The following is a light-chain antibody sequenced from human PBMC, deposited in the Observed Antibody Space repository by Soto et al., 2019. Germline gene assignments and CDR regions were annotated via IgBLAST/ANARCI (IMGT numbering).Light chain of an antibody. CDR3: QQYGRSPPFT. CDR2: GAS. Sequence: EIVLTQSPGTLSLSPGERATLSCRDLQSVSSTYIAWYQLNPGQAPRLLIYGASSRATGIPDRFSGSGSGTDFSLTISRLVPEDFAVYFCQQYGRSPPFTFGQGTKVDI. J-gene: IGKJ2*01. V-gene: IGKV3-20*01. CDR1: QSVSSTY.